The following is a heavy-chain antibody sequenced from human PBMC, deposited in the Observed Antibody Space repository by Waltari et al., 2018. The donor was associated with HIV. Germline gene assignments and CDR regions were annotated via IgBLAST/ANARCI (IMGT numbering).Heavy chain of an antibody. J-gene: IGHJ4*02. CDR1: GGSLSSGGYY. V-gene: IGHV4-31*03. CDR3: ARGTTVTNGGLWDY. D-gene: IGHD4-17*01. Sequence: QVQLQESGPGLVKPSQTLSLTCTVSGGSLSSGGYYWSWIRQHPGKGLEWIGYIYYSGSIYYNPSLKSRVTISRDTSKNQFSLKLNSVTAADTAVYYCARGTTVTNGGLWDYWGQGSLVTVSS. CDR2: IYYSGSI.